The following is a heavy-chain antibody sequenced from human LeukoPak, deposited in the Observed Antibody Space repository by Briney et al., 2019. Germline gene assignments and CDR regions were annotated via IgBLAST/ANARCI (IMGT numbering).Heavy chain of an antibody. CDR1: GFTFSSYW. J-gene: IGHJ4*02. CDR2: INPDGSVT. Sequence: GGSLRLSCAASGFTFSSYWMHWVRQPPGKGLVWVSRINPDGSVTTHADSVEGRFTISRDNAKNTLYLQMNSLRAEDTAVYYCAKDIEYSSSPEDYWGQGTLVTVSS. D-gene: IGHD6-6*01. V-gene: IGHV3-74*01. CDR3: AKDIEYSSSPEDY.